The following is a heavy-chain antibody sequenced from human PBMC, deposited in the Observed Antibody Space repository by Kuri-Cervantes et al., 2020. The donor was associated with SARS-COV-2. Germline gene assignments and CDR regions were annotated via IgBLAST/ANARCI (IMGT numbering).Heavy chain of an antibody. J-gene: IGHJ4*02. V-gene: IGHV3-73*01. CDR3: TRLDGGGSY. CDR2: IRSKANSYAT. D-gene: IGHD3-16*01. Sequence: GESLKISCAASGFTFSGSAMHWVRQASGKGLEWVGRIRSKANSYATAYAASVKGRFTISRDDSKNTAYLQMNCLKTEDTAVYYCTRLDGGGSYWGQGTLVTVSS. CDR1: GFTFSGSA.